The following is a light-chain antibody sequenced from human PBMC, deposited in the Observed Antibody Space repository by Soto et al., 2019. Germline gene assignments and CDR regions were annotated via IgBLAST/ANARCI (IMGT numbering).Light chain of an antibody. Sequence: EIVMTQSLGTLSLSPGERATLSCRSSQSVSTNLAWYQQIPGQAPRLLIYGASTRATGIPARFSGSGSGTEFTLAISSLQSEDFAVYYCQHYNDWPQTFGLGTKVDIK. CDR3: QHYNDWPQT. CDR2: GAS. V-gene: IGKV3-15*01. J-gene: IGKJ1*01. CDR1: QSVSTN.